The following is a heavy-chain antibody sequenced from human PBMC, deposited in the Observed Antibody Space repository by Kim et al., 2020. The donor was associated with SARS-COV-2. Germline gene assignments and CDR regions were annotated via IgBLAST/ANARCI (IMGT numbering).Heavy chain of an antibody. CDR2: IYYSGST. D-gene: IGHD4-17*01. V-gene: IGHV4-39*01. CDR1: GGSISSSSYY. Sequence: SETLSLTCTVSGGSISSSSYYWGWIRQPPGKGLEWIGSIYYSGSTYYNPSLKSRVTISVDTSKNQFSLKLSSVTAADTAVYYCARHVLTTVTTGGWFDPWGQGTLVTVSS. J-gene: IGHJ5*02. CDR3: ARHVLTTVTTGGWFDP.